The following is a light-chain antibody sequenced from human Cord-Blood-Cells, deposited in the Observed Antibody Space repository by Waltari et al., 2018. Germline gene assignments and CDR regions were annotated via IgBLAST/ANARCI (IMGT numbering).Light chain of an antibody. CDR3: SSYTSSSTVV. J-gene: IGLJ2*01. CDR1: SSDVGGYNY. Sequence: QSALTQPASVSGSPGQSITISCTGTSSDVGGYNYVSWYQQHPGNSPKLMIYDVSKRPSGFSNRFSGSKSGNTASLTISGLQAEDEADYYCSSYTSSSTVVFGGGTKLTVL. CDR2: DVS. V-gene: IGLV2-14*01.